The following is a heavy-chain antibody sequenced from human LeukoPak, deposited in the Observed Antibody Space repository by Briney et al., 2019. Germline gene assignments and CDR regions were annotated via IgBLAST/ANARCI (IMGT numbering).Heavy chain of an antibody. CDR1: GFTFSSYA. D-gene: IGHD6-19*01. Sequence: GGSLRLSCAASGFTFSSYAMSWVRQAPGKGLEWVSVIYSGGSTYYADSVKGRFTISRDNSKNTLYLQMNSLRAEDTAVYYCARHSSGWGAFDIWGQGTVVTVSS. CDR2: IYSGGST. CDR3: ARHSSGWGAFDI. J-gene: IGHJ3*02. V-gene: IGHV3-53*01.